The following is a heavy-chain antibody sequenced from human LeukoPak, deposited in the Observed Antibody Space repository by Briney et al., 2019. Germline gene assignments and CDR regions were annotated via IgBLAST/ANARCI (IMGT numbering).Heavy chain of an antibody. CDR1: GFTFSSFS. CDR2: IGRTT. J-gene: IGHJ6*02. CDR3: AKRGLYGTVPFYGMDV. D-gene: IGHD2-8*02. Sequence: GGSLRLSCAASGFTFSSFSMSWVRQAPGKGLEYVSGIGRTTYYAESVKGRFTISRDNTKNTLFLQMNSLRAEDTAVYYCAKRGLYGTVPFYGMDVWGQGTTVTVSS. V-gene: IGHV3-23*01.